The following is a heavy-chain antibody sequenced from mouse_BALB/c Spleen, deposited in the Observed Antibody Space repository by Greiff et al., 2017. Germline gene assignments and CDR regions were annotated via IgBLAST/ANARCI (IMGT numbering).Heavy chain of an antibody. Sequence: VQLQQSGPELVKPGASVKIPCKASGYTFTDYNMDWVKQSHGKSLEWIGDINPNNGGTIYNQKFKGKATLTVDKSSSTAYMELRSLTSEDTAVYYCARRGYDGYYLDYWGQGTTLTVSS. CDR2: INPNNGGT. J-gene: IGHJ2*01. V-gene: IGHV1-18*01. CDR3: ARRGYDGYYLDY. CDR1: GYTFTDYN. D-gene: IGHD2-3*01.